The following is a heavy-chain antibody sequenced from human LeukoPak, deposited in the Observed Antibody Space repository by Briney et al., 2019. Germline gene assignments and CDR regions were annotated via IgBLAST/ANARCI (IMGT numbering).Heavy chain of an antibody. CDR3: ARGTAMVSLSSSVRRLDYYYYYMDV. Sequence: SETLSLTCTVSGGSISSYYWSWIRQPAGKGLEWIGRIYTSGSTNYNPSLKSRVTMSVDTSKNQFSLKLSSVTAADTAVYYCARGTAMVSLSSSVRRLDYYYYYMDVWGKGTTVTISS. CDR1: GGSISSYY. J-gene: IGHJ6*03. V-gene: IGHV4-4*07. CDR2: IYTSGST. D-gene: IGHD5-18*01.